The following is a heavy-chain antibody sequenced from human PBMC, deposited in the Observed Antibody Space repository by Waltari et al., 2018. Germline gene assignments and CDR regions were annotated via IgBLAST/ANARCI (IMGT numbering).Heavy chain of an antibody. CDR3: ARVIPYFSSSPRGAFDI. D-gene: IGHD6-6*01. CDR1: GGSFSGYY. V-gene: IGHV4-34*01. CDR2: INHRGST. J-gene: IGHJ3*02. Sequence: QVQLQQWGAGLLKPSETLSLTCAVYGGSFSGYYWSWIRQPPGKGLEWIGEINHRGSTNYDPSLKSRVTISVDTSKNQFSLKLSSVTAADTAVYYCARVIPYFSSSPRGAFDIWGQGTMVTVSS.